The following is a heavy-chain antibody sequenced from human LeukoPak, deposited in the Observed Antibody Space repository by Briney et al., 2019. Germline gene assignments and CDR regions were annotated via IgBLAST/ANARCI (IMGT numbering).Heavy chain of an antibody. CDR3: ARGLDYYGSGRPDY. Sequence: GASVKVSCKASGYTFTSYDINWVRQATGQGLEWMGWMNPNSGNTGYAQKFQGRVTMTRNTSISTAYMELSSLRSEHTAVYYCARGLDYYGSGRPDYWGQGTLVTVSS. J-gene: IGHJ4*02. CDR1: GYTFTSYD. V-gene: IGHV1-8*01. D-gene: IGHD3-10*01. CDR2: MNPNSGNT.